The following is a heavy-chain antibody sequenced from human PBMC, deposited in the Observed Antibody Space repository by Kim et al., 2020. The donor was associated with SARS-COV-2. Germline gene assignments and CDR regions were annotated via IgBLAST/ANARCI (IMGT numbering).Heavy chain of an antibody. CDR1: GYSFTSYW. CDR3: ARHPLIQPGYCSGGSCYSGPDY. CDR2: IYPGDSDT. D-gene: IGHD2-15*01. J-gene: IGHJ4*02. V-gene: IGHV5-51*01. Sequence: GESLKISCKGSGYSFTSYWIGWVRQMPGKGLEWMGIIYPGDSDTRYSPSFQGQVTISADKSISTAYLQWSSLKASDTAMYYCARHPLIQPGYCSGGSCYSGPDYWGQGTLVTVSS.